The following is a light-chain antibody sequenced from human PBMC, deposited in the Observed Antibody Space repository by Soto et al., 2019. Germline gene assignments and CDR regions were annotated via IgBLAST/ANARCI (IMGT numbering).Light chain of an antibody. CDR3: SSSADSNNLEVV. CDR2: EVI. CDR1: SSDIGSCKY. V-gene: IGLV2-8*01. Sequence: QSALTQPPSAYGSHGQSVTIFCTGTSSDIGSCKYVSWYQQHPGKAPKLIIYEVIKRPSGVPDRFSGSKSGNTASLTVSGLQADDDADYYCSSSADSNNLEVVFGRGTKLTVL. J-gene: IGLJ3*02.